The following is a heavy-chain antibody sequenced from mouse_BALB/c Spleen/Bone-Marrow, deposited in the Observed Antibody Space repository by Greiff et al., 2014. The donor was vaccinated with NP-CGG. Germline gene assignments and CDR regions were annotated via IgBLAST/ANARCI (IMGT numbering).Heavy chain of an antibody. V-gene: IGHV5-17*02. J-gene: IGHJ4*01. CDR3: TRSGTLGAMDY. CDR1: GFTFSSFG. CDR2: ISSGSXXX. Sequence: EVKLVESGGGLVQPGGSRKLSCAASGFTFSSFGMHWVRQAPEKGLEWVAYISSGSXXXXXXXXXXXXXXXXRDNPKNTLFLQMTSLRSEDTAMYYCTRSGTLGAMDYWGQGTSVTVSS. D-gene: IGHD3-3*01.